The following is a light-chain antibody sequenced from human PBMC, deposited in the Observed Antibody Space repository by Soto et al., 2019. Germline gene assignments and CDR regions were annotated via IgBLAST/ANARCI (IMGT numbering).Light chain of an antibody. J-gene: IGKJ4*01. CDR1: QSLLYSSNNRNY. Sequence: DIVLTQSPDSLALSLGETATISCKSSQSLLYSSNNRNYLAWYQQKPRQPPKLLIYWASTRDSGVPGRYSGSGSEPAFPLTISSLRDEDVAVYYCQQYYDTPLTFGGGTTVEIK. V-gene: IGKV4-1*01. CDR3: QQYYDTPLT. CDR2: WAS.